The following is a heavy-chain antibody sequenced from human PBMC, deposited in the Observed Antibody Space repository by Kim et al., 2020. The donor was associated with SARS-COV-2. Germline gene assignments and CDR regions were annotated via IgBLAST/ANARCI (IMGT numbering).Heavy chain of an antibody. CDR3: ARDTYYGYAGLLYY. D-gene: IGHD5-12*01. V-gene: IGHV4-39*07. Sequence: NPSLLSRVTISVDTSKNQFSLNLGSVTAADTAVYYCARDTYYGYAGLLYYWGQGSLVTVSS. J-gene: IGHJ4*02.